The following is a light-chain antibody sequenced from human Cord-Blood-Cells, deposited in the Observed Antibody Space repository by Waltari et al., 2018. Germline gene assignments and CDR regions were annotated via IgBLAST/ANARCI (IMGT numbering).Light chain of an antibody. CDR1: QSISSY. CDR2: AAS. Sequence: DIQMTQSPSSLSASVGDRVTITCRASQSISSYLNWYQQKPGKAPKLLIYAASSLQSGGPSRFSGSGSGTDFTLTISSLQPEDFATYYCQQSYSTHYTFAQGTKLEIK. J-gene: IGKJ2*01. V-gene: IGKV1-39*01. CDR3: QQSYSTHYT.